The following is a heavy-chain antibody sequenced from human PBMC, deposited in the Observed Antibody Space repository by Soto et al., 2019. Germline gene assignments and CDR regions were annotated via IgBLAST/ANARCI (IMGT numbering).Heavy chain of an antibody. CDR1: GGSFSGYY. Sequence: PSETLSLTCAVYGGSFSGYYWSWVRQPPGKGLEWIGEINHSGSTNYNPSLKSRVTISVDTSKNQFSLKLSSVTAADTAVYYCARGSGRYSYGYWFDPWGQGTLVTVSS. J-gene: IGHJ5*02. CDR3: ARGSGRYSYGYWFDP. CDR2: INHSGST. D-gene: IGHD5-18*01. V-gene: IGHV4-34*01.